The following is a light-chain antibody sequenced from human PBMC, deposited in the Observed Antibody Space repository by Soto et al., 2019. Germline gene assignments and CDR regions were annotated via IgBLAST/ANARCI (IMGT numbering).Light chain of an antibody. CDR3: SSYTGAYTLV. CDR1: SSDVGAYNY. Sequence: QSVLAQPASGSGSPGQSIAISCTGTSSDVGAYNYVSWYQQHPGKAPKLIVHEVSDRPSGVSDRFSGSKSGNTASLTISGLQAEDEADYYCSSYTGAYTLVFGTGTKVTVL. CDR2: EVS. V-gene: IGLV2-14*01. J-gene: IGLJ1*01.